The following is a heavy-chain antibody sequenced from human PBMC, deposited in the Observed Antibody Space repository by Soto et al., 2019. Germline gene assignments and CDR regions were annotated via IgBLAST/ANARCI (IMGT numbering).Heavy chain of an antibody. Sequence: GGSLRLSCAASGFTFSSYSMNWVRQAPGKGLEWISYINGRSSIIYYADSVKGRFTISRDTAKDSLYLQMNSLRDEDTAVYYCARDRFGEFSFDYWGQGTLVTVSS. J-gene: IGHJ4*02. D-gene: IGHD3-10*01. CDR3: ARDRFGEFSFDY. V-gene: IGHV3-48*02. CDR2: INGRSSII. CDR1: GFTFSSYS.